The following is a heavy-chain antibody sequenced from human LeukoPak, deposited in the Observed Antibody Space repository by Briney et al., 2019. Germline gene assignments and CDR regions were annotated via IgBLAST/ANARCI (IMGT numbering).Heavy chain of an antibody. J-gene: IGHJ4*02. CDR3: ASHHGFRHDY. V-gene: IGHV3-7*01. Sequence: GGSLRLSCAASGFTFSKAWMRWGRQAPGEGVECVANIKHYATQNYYVVSVRAPFSISRYNPKISLYLQMNTLIAEYTAVYYCASHHGFRHDYWGQGTLVTVSS. D-gene: IGHD1-14*01. CDR2: IKHYATQN. CDR1: GFTFSKAW.